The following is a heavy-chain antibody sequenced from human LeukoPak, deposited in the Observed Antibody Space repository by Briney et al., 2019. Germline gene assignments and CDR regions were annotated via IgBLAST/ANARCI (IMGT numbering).Heavy chain of an antibody. CDR1: GFSFSNYW. Sequence: GGSLRLSCAASGFSFSNYWMSWVRQAPGKGLEWVANIKQDGSQRNYVDSVKGRFTISRDNAKNSLYLQMNSLRAEDTAVYYCSKDSPFGGYGGQGTLVTVSS. D-gene: IGHD3-16*01. V-gene: IGHV3-7*01. J-gene: IGHJ4*02. CDR2: IKQDGSQR. CDR3: SKDSPFGGY.